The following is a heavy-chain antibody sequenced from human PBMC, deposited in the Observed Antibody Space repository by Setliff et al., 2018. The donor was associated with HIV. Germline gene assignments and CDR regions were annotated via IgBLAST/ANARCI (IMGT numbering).Heavy chain of an antibody. Sequence: SETLSLTCAVSGYSISSGYYWGWIRQTPGKGLEWIGSIYHSGTTYYNPSLRSRVTISVDTSKNQFSLKLSSVTAADTAVYYCARQGDGYYGIDVWGPGTTVTVSS. J-gene: IGHJ6*02. CDR1: GYSISSGYY. CDR2: IYHSGTT. V-gene: IGHV4-38-2*01. CDR3: ARQGDGYYGIDV.